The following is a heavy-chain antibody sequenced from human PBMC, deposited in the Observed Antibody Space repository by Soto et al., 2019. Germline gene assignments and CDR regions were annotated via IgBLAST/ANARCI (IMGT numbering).Heavy chain of an antibody. D-gene: IGHD6-19*01. CDR1: GGSISSYY. CDR3: ARDMYSSGVPHAFDI. Sequence: PSETLSLTCIVSGGSISSYYWSWIRQPPGKGLEWIGYIYYSGSTSYNPSLKSRVAISVDTSKNQFSLKLTSVNAADTAVYYCARDMYSSGVPHAFDIWGQGTMVTVSS. J-gene: IGHJ3*02. CDR2: IYYSGST. V-gene: IGHV4-59*01.